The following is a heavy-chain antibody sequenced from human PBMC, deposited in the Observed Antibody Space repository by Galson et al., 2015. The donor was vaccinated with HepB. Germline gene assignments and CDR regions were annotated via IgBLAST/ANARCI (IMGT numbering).Heavy chain of an antibody. CDR1: GFTFSNAW. CDR3: TTEWYYYDSSGYYLGY. D-gene: IGHD3-22*01. V-gene: IGHV3-15*01. Sequence: SLRLSCAASGFTFSNAWMSWVRQAPGKGLEWVGRIKSKTDGGTTDYAAPVKGRFTISRDDSKNTLYLQMNSLKTEDTAVYYCTTEWYYYDSSGYYLGYWGQGTPVTVSS. CDR2: IKSKTDGGTT. J-gene: IGHJ4*02.